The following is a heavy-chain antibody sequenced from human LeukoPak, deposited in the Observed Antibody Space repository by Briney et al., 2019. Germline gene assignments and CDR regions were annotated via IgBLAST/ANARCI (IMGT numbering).Heavy chain of an antibody. D-gene: IGHD6-13*01. Sequence: PGRSLRLSCTASGFTFGDYAMSWFRQAPGKGLEWVGFIRSKAYGGTTEYAASVKGRFTISRDDSKSIAYLQMNSLKTEDTAVYYCTRDWSAVAGHLYDYWGQGTLVTVSS. CDR3: TRDWSAVAGHLYDY. J-gene: IGHJ4*02. CDR1: GFTFGDYA. V-gene: IGHV3-49*03. CDR2: IRSKAYGGTT.